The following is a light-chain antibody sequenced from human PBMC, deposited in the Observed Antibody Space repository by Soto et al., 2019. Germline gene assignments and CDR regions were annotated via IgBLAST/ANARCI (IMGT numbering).Light chain of an antibody. V-gene: IGLV2-14*01. CDR3: SSYTSCTTVI. Sequence: QSALTQPASVSGSPGQSITISCTGTSSDVGGYTFVSWYQHHPGKAPKLLVYEVNNRPSGVSDRFSGSKSGNTASLTISGLQTEDEAAYYCSSYTSCTTVIFGGGTKLTVL. J-gene: IGLJ2*01. CDR2: EVN. CDR1: SSDVGGYTF.